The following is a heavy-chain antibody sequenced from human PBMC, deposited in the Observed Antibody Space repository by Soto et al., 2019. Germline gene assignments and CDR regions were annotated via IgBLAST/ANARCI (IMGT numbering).Heavy chain of an antibody. V-gene: IGHV3-48*03. CDR1: GFSVSPYE. Sequence: ESGGGLVQPGASLRLSCPASGFSVSPYEMNWVRQAPGKGLSWVSYISKNGIDIYYADSVKGRFTISRDNANNSRFLQMKSLRAEGTAVYYSEPRKSGRYNIGAFDISGQGTMVTVSS. D-gene: IGHD1-1*01. CDR2: ISKNGIDI. CDR3: EPRKSGRYNIGAFDI. J-gene: IGHJ3*02.